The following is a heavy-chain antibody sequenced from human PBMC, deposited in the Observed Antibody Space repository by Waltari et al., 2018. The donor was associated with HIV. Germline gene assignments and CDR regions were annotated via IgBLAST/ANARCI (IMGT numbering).Heavy chain of an antibody. V-gene: IGHV3-21*01. Sequence: EVQLVESGGGLVKPGGSLRLSCAGSGFTFSSFSMNWVRQAPGKGLEWVDSISSGSSFIDYADSVKGRFTISRDNAKNSLYLQMKSLRVEDTALYYCARALTNFGGFWGQGTLVTVSS. CDR3: ARALTNFGGF. CDR2: ISSGSSFI. J-gene: IGHJ4*02. D-gene: IGHD4-17*01. CDR1: GFTFSSFS.